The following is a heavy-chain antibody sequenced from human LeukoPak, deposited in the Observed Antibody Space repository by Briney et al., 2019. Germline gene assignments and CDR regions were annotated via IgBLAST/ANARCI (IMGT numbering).Heavy chain of an antibody. J-gene: IGHJ4*01. CDR1: GYTLTELS. Sequence: GASVKVSCKVSGYTLTELSMHWVRQAPGKGLEWMGGFDPKEGERVYAQNFQGRFTMTEDTSSGTAYMELNSLRSEDTAVYYCTTREIVVEPAQTSMVRGVLWRSDFWGHGTLVTVSS. CDR2: FDPKEGER. CDR3: TTREIVVEPAQTSMVRGVLWRSDF. V-gene: IGHV1-24*01. D-gene: IGHD3-10*01.